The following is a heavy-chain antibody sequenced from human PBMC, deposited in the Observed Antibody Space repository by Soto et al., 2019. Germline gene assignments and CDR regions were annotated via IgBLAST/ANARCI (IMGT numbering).Heavy chain of an antibody. V-gene: IGHV1-69*13. CDR2: IMPVFGRP. D-gene: IGHD3-22*01. CDR1: GGTFSKNT. J-gene: IGHJ4*02. Sequence: SVKVSCKASGGTFSKNTISWVRQAPGQGLEWMGGIMPVFGRPNYAQKFQGRVTITADEYTRTAYMELSRLKSDDTAVYYCARQFAYDTSGYYYASWGQGPQVPVPS. CDR3: ARQFAYDTSGYYYAS.